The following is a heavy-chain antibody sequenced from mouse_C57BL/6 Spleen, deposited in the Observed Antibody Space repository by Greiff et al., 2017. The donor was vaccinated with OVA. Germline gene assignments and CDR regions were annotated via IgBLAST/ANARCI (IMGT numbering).Heavy chain of an antibody. D-gene: IGHD2-3*01. CDR3: ARTSYERYFDY. V-gene: IGHV2-9-1*01. J-gene: IGHJ2*01. CDR2: LWTGGGT. Sequence: QVQLKESGPGLVAPSQRLSITCTVSGFSLTSYAISWVRQPPGKGLEWLGVLWTGGGTNYNSALKSRLSISKDNSKSQVFLKMNSLQTDDTARYYCARTSYERYFDYWGQGTTLTVSS. CDR1: GFSLTSYA.